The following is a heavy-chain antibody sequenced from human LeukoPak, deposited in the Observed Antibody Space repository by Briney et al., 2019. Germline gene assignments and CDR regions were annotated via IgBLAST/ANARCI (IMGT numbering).Heavy chain of an antibody. Sequence: GGSLRLSCAASGFTFSSYDMHWVRQAPGKGLEWVSAITTAGDTDYPGSVKGRFTISRENAKNSLYLQMNSLRAGDTAVYYCARGCSGGSCYSYYFYMDVWGKGTTVIVSS. CDR2: ITTAGDT. CDR3: ARGCSGGSCYSYYFYMDV. D-gene: IGHD2-15*01. CDR1: GFTFSSYD. J-gene: IGHJ6*03. V-gene: IGHV3-13*01.